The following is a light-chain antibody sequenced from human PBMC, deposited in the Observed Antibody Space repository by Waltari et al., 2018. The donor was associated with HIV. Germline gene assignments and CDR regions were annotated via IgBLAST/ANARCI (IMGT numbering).Light chain of an antibody. CDR2: DNN. Sequence: QSVLTQPPSVSAAPGQKVTISCSGSSSNLENNYVSWYQQLPGTAPNLLIYDNNKRPSGIPDRFSGSKSGTSATLGITGLQTGDEADYFCGTWDTSLSVVVFGGGTKLTVL. CDR3: GTWDTSLSVVV. V-gene: IGLV1-51*01. CDR1: SSNLENNY. J-gene: IGLJ2*01.